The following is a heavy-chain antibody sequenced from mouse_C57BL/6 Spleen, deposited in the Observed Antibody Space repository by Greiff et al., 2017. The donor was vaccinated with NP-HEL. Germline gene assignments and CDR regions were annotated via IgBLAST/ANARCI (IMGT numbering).Heavy chain of an antibody. V-gene: IGHV1-52*01. CDR1: GYTFTSYW. CDR2: IDPSDSET. Sequence: QVQLQQPGAELVRPGSSVKLSCKASGYTFTSYWMHWVKQRPIQGLEWIGNIDPSDSETHYNQKFKDKATLTVDKSSSTAYMQLSSLTSEDSAVYYCASRSYDYGCAMDYWGQGTSVTVSS. D-gene: IGHD2-4*01. CDR3: ASRSYDYGCAMDY. J-gene: IGHJ4*01.